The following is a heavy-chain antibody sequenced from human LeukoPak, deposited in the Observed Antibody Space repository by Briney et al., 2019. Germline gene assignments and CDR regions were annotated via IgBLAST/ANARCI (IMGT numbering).Heavy chain of an antibody. CDR2: INPNSGGT. D-gene: IGHD3-10*01. CDR3: ARALSGSYYKGPGY. V-gene: IGHV1-2*04. J-gene: IGHJ4*02. CDR1: GYTFTGYY. Sequence: GASVKVSCKASGYTFTGYYMHWVRQAPGQGLEWMGWINPNSGGTNYAQKFQGWVTMTRDTSISTAYMELSRLRSDDTAVYYCARALSGSYYKGPGYWGQGTLVTVSS.